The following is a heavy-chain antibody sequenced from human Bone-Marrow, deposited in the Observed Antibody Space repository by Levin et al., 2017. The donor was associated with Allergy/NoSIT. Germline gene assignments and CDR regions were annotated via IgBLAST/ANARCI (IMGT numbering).Heavy chain of an antibody. J-gene: IGHJ4*02. Sequence: RTGGSLRLSCTASGFTFSSYGMHWVRQAPGKGLEWVAVISYDGSNTYYADSVKGRFTISRDNSKNTLFLQMNSLRPEDTAVYYCAKDGLSYYDTSGYYSGLQRGFDYWGQGTLVTVSS. V-gene: IGHV3-30*18. CDR2: ISYDGSNT. D-gene: IGHD3-22*01. CDR3: AKDGLSYYDTSGYYSGLQRGFDY. CDR1: GFTFSSYG.